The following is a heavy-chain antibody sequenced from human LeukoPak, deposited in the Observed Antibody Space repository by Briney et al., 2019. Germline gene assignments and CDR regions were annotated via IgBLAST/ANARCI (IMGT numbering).Heavy chain of an antibody. CDR3: ARSPCITMARGLCYFDY. J-gene: IGHJ4*02. CDR2: IYPGDSDT. V-gene: IGHV5-51*01. D-gene: IGHD3-10*01. CDR1: GYSFTSYW. Sequence: GESLKISCKGSGYSFTSYWSGWVRQMPGKGLEWMGIIYPGDSDTRYSPSFQGQVTISADKSISTAYLQWSSLKASDTAMYYCARSPCITMARGLCYFDYWGQGTLVTVSS.